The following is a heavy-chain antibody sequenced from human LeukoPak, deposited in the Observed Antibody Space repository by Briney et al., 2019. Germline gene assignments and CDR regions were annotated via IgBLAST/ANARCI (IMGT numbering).Heavy chain of an antibody. CDR1: GYTFTSYG. CDR3: ARGEEERGYSGYGLWFDP. V-gene: IGHV1-18*01. Sequence: ASVKVPCKASGYTFTSYGISWVRQAPGQGLEWMGWISAYNGNTNYAQKLQGRVTMATDTSTSTAYMELRSLRSDDTAVYYCARGEEERGYSGYGLWFDPWGQGTLVTVSS. J-gene: IGHJ5*02. CDR2: ISAYNGNT. D-gene: IGHD5-12*01.